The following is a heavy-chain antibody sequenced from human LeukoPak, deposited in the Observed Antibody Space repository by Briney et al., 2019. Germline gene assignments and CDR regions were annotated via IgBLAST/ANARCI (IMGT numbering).Heavy chain of an antibody. D-gene: IGHD1-26*01. Sequence: GGSLRLSCAASGFTFSSYGMHWVRQAPGKGLEWVAFIRYDGSNKYYADSVKGRFTISRDNSKNTLYLQMNSLRAEDTAEYYCAKVSPGVGSSSRFDYWGQGILVTVSS. V-gene: IGHV3-30*02. CDR2: IRYDGSNK. J-gene: IGHJ4*02. CDR3: AKVSPGVGSSSRFDY. CDR1: GFTFSSYG.